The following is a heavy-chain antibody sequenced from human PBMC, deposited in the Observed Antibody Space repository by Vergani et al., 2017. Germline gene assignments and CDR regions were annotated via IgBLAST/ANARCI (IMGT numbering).Heavy chain of an antibody. CDR3: ARMGDYQVPFDS. J-gene: IGHJ4*02. D-gene: IGHD3-16*01. V-gene: IGHV1-8*02. CDR2: MNPNTGNT. Sequence: QVQLEQSGAEVKKPGSSVRVSCKTSGYTVNNNDIHWVRQATGQGLEWMGWMNPNTGNTGHTQTLQGRVTMTRNTSIGVVYMELSSLTPEDTAVYYCARMGDYQVPFDSWGQETLVTVSS. CDR1: GYTVNNND.